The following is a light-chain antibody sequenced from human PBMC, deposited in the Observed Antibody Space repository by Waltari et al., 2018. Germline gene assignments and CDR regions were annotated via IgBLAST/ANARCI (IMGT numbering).Light chain of an antibody. CDR3: QQYYTFPYT. J-gene: IGKJ2*01. V-gene: IGKV1D-8*01. CDR2: GAY. Sequence: VISMTQSPSFLSASTGDRVTISCRVSQGISDHLAWYQQKPGKAPDLLIFGAYTLQSGVPPRFSGGGSGTDFTLTISDLQSEDFATYYCQQYYTFPYTFGQGPSWRSN. CDR1: QGISDH.